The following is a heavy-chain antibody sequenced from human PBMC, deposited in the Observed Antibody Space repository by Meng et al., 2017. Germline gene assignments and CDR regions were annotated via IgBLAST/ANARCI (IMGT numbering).Heavy chain of an antibody. CDR3: ATLLRIAAADDNFDY. Sequence: QVQLVQSGAGGKKPGSSVKVSGKASGGTFSSYAISWVRQAPGQGLEWMGGIIPIFGTANYAQKFQGRVTITADKSTSTAYMELSSLRSEDTAVYYCATLLRIAAADDNFDYWGQGTLVTVSS. V-gene: IGHV1-69*06. D-gene: IGHD6-13*01. CDR2: IIPIFGTA. J-gene: IGHJ4*02. CDR1: GGTFSSYA.